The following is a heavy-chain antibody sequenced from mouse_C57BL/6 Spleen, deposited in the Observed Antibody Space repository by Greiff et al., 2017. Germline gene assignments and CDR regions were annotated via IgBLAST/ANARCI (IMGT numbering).Heavy chain of an antibody. D-gene: IGHD2-3*01. Sequence: DVQLQESGGGLVQPGGSLKLSCAASGFTFSDYYMYWVRQTPEKRLEWVAYISNGGGSTYYPDTVKGRFTISRDNAKNTLYLQMSRLKSEDTAMYYCARLDGYFAMDYWGQGTSVTVSS. V-gene: IGHV5-12*01. J-gene: IGHJ4*01. CDR1: GFTFSDYY. CDR3: ARLDGYFAMDY. CDR2: ISNGGGST.